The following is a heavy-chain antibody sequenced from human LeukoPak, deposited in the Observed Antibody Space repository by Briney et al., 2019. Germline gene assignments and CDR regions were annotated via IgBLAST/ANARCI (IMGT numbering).Heavy chain of an antibody. CDR3: ATHPPKVCTGGSCTDY. J-gene: IGHJ4*02. V-gene: IGHV4-59*01. CDR1: GGSISSYS. Sequence: SETLSLTCTVSGGSISSYSWSRIRQPPGKGLEWIGYIYYSGSTNYNPSLKSRVTISVDMSKNQFSLKLSSVTAADTAVYYCATHPPKVCTGGSCTDYWGQGTLVTVSS. CDR2: IYYSGST. D-gene: IGHD2-15*01.